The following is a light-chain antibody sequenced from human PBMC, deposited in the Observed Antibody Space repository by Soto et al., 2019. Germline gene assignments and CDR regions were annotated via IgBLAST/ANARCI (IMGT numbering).Light chain of an antibody. J-gene: IGKJ4*01. CDR2: GAS. CDR1: QSVSSSY. V-gene: IGKV3-20*01. CDR3: QQYGSSPT. Sequence: EIVLTQSPGTLSLSPGERATLSCRASQSVSSSYLAWYQQKPGQAPRLLIYGASSRATGIPDRFSGSGSGTDFPLTISRLELEDFAVYNCQQYGSSPTFGGGTKVEIK.